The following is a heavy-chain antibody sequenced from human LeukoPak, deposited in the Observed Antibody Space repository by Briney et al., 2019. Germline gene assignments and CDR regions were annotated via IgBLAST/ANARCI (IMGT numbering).Heavy chain of an antibody. CDR1: GGSISSSSYY. Sequence: SETLSLTCTVSGGSISSSSYYWGWIRQPPGKGLEWIGSIYYSGTTYYNPSLKSRVTISVDTSKSQFSLKLSSVTAADTAIYYCASPTVGATRGLDYWGQGILVTVSS. CDR3: ASPTVGATRGLDY. CDR2: IYYSGTT. J-gene: IGHJ4*02. V-gene: IGHV4-39*01. D-gene: IGHD1-26*01.